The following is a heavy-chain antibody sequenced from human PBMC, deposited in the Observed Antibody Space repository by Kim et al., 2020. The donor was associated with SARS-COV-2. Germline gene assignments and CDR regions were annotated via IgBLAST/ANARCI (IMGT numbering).Heavy chain of an antibody. CDR1: GYTFTSYD. D-gene: IGHD3-16*02. CDR3: ARGRSMRFGGVIASGY. CDR2: MNPNSGNT. J-gene: IGHJ4*02. V-gene: IGHV1-8*01. Sequence: ASVKVSCKASGYTFTSYDINWVRQATGQGLEWMGWMNPNSGNTGYAQKFQGRVTMTRNTSISTAYMELSSLRSEDTAVYYCARGRSMRFGGVIASGYWGQGTLVTVSS.